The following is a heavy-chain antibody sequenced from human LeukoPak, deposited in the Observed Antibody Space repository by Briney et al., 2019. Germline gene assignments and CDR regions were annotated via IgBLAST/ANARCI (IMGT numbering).Heavy chain of an antibody. CDR2: IYPSDSDT. CDR1: GYSFTSNW. Sequence: HGESLKISCKGSGYSFTSNWIGWVRQVPGKGLDWMGVIYPSDSDTRYSPSFQGQVTISADKSISTAYLQWRSLKVSDSAMYYCARLTAVVTFDYWGQGTLVTVSS. CDR3: ARLTAVVTFDY. D-gene: IGHD4-23*01. J-gene: IGHJ4*02. V-gene: IGHV5-51*01.